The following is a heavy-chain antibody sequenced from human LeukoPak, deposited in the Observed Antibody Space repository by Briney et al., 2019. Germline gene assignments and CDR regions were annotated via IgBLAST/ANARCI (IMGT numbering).Heavy chain of an antibody. Sequence: ASVKVSCTASGYTFTSYAMHWVRQAPGQRPEWMGWINAGNGNTKYSQKFQGRVTITRDTSASTAYMELSSLRSEDTAVYYCARGYSSSWYSPFDYWGQGTLVTVSS. CDR2: INAGNGNT. CDR1: GYTFTSYA. D-gene: IGHD6-13*01. V-gene: IGHV1-3*01. J-gene: IGHJ4*02. CDR3: ARGYSSSWYSPFDY.